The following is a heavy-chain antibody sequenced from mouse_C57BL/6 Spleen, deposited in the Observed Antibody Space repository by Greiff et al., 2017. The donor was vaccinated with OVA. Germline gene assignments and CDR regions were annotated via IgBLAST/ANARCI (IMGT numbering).Heavy chain of an antibody. Sequence: VQLKESGPGLVKPSQSLSLTCSVTGYSITSGYYWNWIRQFPGNKLEWMGYISYDGSNNYNPSLKNRISITRDTSKNQFFLKLNSVTTEDTATYYCARNYMMDYWGQGTSVTVSS. D-gene: IGHD2-12*01. J-gene: IGHJ4*01. CDR2: ISYDGSN. CDR3: ARNYMMDY. V-gene: IGHV3-6*01. CDR1: GYSITSGYY.